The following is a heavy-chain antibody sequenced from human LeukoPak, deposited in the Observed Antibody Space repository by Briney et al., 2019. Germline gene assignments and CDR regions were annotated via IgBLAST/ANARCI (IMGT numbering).Heavy chain of an antibody. CDR3: ARGIVAPRPYFDY. D-gene: IGHD2-15*01. CDR2: IYYSGST. J-gene: IGHJ4*02. Sequence: SETLSLTCTVSDASISRYYWSWIRQPPGKGLEWIGYIYYSGSTNYNPSLKSRVTISVDTSKNQLSLKLSSVTAADTAVYYCARGIVAPRPYFDYWGQGTLVTVSS. V-gene: IGHV4-59*12. CDR1: DASISRYY.